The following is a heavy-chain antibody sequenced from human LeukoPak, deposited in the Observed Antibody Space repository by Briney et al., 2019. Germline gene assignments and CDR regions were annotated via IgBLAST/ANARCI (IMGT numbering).Heavy chain of an antibody. V-gene: IGHV3-21*01. Sequence: PGGSLRLSCAASGFTFSSYSMNWVRQAPGKGLEWVSSISSSSSYIYYADSVKGRFTISRDNAKNSLYLQMNSLRAEDTAVYYCARLGIAAAGTWEIFDYWGQGTLVTVSS. J-gene: IGHJ4*02. CDR1: GFTFSSYS. CDR3: ARLGIAAAGTWEIFDY. CDR2: ISSSSSYI. D-gene: IGHD6-13*01.